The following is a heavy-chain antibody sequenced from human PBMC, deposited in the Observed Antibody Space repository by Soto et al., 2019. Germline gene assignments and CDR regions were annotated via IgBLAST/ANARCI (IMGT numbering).Heavy chain of an antibody. CDR1: GGSISSSNW. CDR3: ARVRQYCSGTSCYLDP. CDR2: IHHSGTT. V-gene: IGHV4-4*02. Sequence: SETLSLTCAVSGGSISSSNWWHWVRQPRGKGLEWIGEIHHSGTTNYNPSLKSRVAISVDKSKNQFSLKLNSVTAADTAVYYCARVRQYCSGTSCYLDPWGQGTLVTVSS. J-gene: IGHJ5*02. D-gene: IGHD2-2*01.